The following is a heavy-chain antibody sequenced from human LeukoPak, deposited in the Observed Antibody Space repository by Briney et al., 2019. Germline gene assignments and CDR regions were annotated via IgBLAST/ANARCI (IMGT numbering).Heavy chain of an antibody. D-gene: IGHD3-10*01. V-gene: IGHV3-33*01. CDR2: IWYDGSNK. CDR3: ARGYYGSGSYHNVRNRFDP. CDR1: GFTFSSYG. Sequence: PGRSVRLSCVASGFTFSSYGMHWVRQAPGKGLEWVAVIWYDGSNKYYADSVKGRFTISRDNSKNTLYLQMNSLRAEDTAVYYCARGYYGSGSYHNVRNRFDPWGQGTLVTVSS. J-gene: IGHJ5*02.